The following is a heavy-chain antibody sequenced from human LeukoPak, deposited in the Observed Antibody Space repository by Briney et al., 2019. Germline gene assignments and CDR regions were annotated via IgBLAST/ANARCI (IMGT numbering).Heavy chain of an antibody. V-gene: IGHV4-39*07. CDR3: ARGIAVAGTCIDY. Sequence: PSETLSLTCTVFGGSISSSSYYWGWIRQPPGKGLEWIGSIYYSGSTYYNPSLKSRVTISVDTSKNQFSLKLSSVTAADTAVYYCARGIAVAGTCIDYWGQGTLVTVSS. D-gene: IGHD6-19*01. J-gene: IGHJ4*02. CDR1: GGSISSSSYY. CDR2: IYYSGST.